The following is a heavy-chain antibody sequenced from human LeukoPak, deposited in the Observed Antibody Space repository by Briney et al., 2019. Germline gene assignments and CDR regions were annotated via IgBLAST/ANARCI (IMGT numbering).Heavy chain of an antibody. CDR2: INHSGST. V-gene: IGHV4-39*07. CDR3: ASAGYSSSSFGY. CDR1: GGSIGSSSYY. D-gene: IGHD6-6*01. J-gene: IGHJ4*02. Sequence: PSETLSLTCTVSGGSIGSSSYYWGWIRQPPGKGLEWIGEINHSGSTNYNPSLKSRVTISVDTSKNQFSLKLSSVTAADTAVYYCASAGYSSSSFGYWGQGTLVTVSS.